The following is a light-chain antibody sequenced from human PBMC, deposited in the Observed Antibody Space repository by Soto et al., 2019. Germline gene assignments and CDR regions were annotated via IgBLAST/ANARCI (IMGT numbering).Light chain of an antibody. V-gene: IGLV1-47*01. J-gene: IGLJ3*02. CDR2: RNN. CDR3: AAWDDSLSGVV. Sequence: QAVVTQPPSASGTRGQRVTISCSGSSSNIGSNYVYWYQQLPGTAPKLLIYRNNQRPSGVPDRFSGSKSGTSASLAISGLRSEDEADYYCAAWDDSLSGVVFGGGTKLTVL. CDR1: SSNIGSNY.